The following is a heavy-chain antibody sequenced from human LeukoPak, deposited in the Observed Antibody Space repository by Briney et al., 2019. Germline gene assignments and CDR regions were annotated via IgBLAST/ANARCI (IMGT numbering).Heavy chain of an antibody. Sequence: ASVKVSCKASGYTFINYDINWVRQATGQGLEWMGWMSPDSGNTGYAQNFQGRVTLTRNTSISTAYMELSSLKSEDTAVYYCARNFYDSGTFENWGQGTLVTVSS. CDR3: ARNFYDSGTFEN. CDR1: GYTFINYD. V-gene: IGHV1-8*01. D-gene: IGHD3-10*01. CDR2: MSPDSGNT. J-gene: IGHJ4*02.